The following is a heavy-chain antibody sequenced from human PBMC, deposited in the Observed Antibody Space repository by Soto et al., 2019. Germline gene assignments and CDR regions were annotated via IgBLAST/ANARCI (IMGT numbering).Heavy chain of an antibody. CDR3: AREARKSVVPAAILYWFDP. CDR2: ISSSSSTI. CDR1: GFTFSSYS. V-gene: IGHV3-48*02. Sequence: HPGGSLRLSCAASGFTFSSYSMNWVRQAPGKGLEWVSYISSSSSTIYYADSVKGRFTISRDNAKNSLYLQMNSLRDEDTAVYYCAREARKSVVPAAILYWFDPWGQGTLVTVSS. J-gene: IGHJ5*02. D-gene: IGHD2-2*02.